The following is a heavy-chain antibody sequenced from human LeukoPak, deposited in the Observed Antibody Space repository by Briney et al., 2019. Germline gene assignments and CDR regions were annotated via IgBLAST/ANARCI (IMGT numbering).Heavy chain of an antibody. CDR1: GFTFSSYS. CDR2: ISSSSSYI. CDR3: APGGRGDY. V-gene: IGHV3-21*01. Sequence: GGSLTLSCAASGFTFSSYSMNWVRQPAAKGLDWVSSISSSSSYIYYADSVKGRITISRDNANNSLYLQMNSLRAEDTAVYYCAPGGRGDYWGQGTLVTVSS. J-gene: IGHJ4*02. D-gene: IGHD3-16*01.